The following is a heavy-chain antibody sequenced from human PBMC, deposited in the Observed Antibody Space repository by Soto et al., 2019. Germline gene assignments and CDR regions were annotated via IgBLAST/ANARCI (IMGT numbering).Heavy chain of an antibody. CDR2: ISPDGSAM. Sequence: GGSLRLSCAGSGFTFSSHWMSWVRQAPGKGLEWVANISPDGSAMSYVDSVKGRFTISRDNSKNTLYLQMNSLRAEDTAVYYCAKDLTSHYDILTGFDYWGQGTLVTVSS. J-gene: IGHJ4*02. CDR1: GFTFSSHW. V-gene: IGHV3-7*03. D-gene: IGHD3-9*01. CDR3: AKDLTSHYDILTGFDY.